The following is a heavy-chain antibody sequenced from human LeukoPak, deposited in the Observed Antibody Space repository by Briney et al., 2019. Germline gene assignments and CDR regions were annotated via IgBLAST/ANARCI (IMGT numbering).Heavy chain of an antibody. CDR1: GFTFSTYG. D-gene: IGHD2-8*02. CDR2: IWYDGSIK. V-gene: IGHV3-33*01. CDR3: ARIACTGGNCKPYYYYGLDV. Sequence: GGSLRLSCAASGFTFSTYGMHWVRQAPGKGLEWVAVIWYDGSIKYYADSVKGRFTFSRDNSKSTMYLQMNSLRAEDTAVYYCARIACTGGNCKPYYYYGLDVWGRGTTVTVSS. J-gene: IGHJ6*02.